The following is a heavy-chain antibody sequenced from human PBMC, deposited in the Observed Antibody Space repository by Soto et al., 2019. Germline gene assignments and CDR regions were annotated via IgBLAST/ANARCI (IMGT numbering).Heavy chain of an antibody. CDR2: IFHDGTA. D-gene: IGHD3-10*01. J-gene: IGHJ4*02. CDR3: ARLVYDTRLNYMYFDF. Sequence: SETLSLTCAVSGASLTSGNWWTWVRQSPQRGLEYIGEIFHDGTANYYPSFERRVAMSVDTSRNQFSLKLTSVTAADTAVYFCARLVYDTRLNYMYFDFWGPGTLVTVSS. V-gene: IGHV4-4*02. CDR1: GASLTSGNW.